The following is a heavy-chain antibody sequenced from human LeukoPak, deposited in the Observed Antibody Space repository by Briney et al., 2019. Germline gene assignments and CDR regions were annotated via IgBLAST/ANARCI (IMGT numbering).Heavy chain of an antibody. CDR2: INHSGST. D-gene: IGHD3-10*01. V-gene: IGHV4-34*01. CDR3: ARRAYGSGRWFDP. J-gene: IGHJ5*02. CDR1: GGSFSGYY. Sequence: SETLSLTCAVYGGSFSGYYWSWIRQPPGKGLEWIGEINHSGSTNYNPSLKSGVTISVDTSKNQFSLKLSSVTAADTAVYYCARRAYGSGRWFDPWGQGTLVTVSS.